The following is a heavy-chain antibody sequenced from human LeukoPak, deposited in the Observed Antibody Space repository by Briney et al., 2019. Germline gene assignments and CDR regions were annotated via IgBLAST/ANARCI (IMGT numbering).Heavy chain of an antibody. CDR2: IRNKANSYAT. CDR3: TRPEANYYESSGYYFYDY. CDR1: GFTFSGSA. J-gene: IGHJ4*02. V-gene: IGHV3-73*01. D-gene: IGHD3-22*01. Sequence: GGSLRLSCAASGFTFSGSAMHWVRQASGKGLEWVGRIRNKANSYATAYAASVKGRFTISRDDSKNTAYLEMNSLKTEDTAVYYCTRPEANYYESSGYYFYDYWGQGTLVTVSS.